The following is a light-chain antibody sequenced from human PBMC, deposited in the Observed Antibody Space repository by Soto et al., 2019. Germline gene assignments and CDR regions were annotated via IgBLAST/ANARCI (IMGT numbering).Light chain of an antibody. CDR3: QQYDTIPPWT. J-gene: IGKJ1*01. Sequence: ETVLTQSPDIMYLSPGERATLSCRASRTVGRSYLAWYQQKPGQAPRLLIFGTSTRATGIPDRFSGGGSGTHFTLTISRLDPEDYAVYFCQQYDTIPPWTFGQGTRVEV. V-gene: IGKV3-20*01. CDR2: GTS. CDR1: RTVGRSY.